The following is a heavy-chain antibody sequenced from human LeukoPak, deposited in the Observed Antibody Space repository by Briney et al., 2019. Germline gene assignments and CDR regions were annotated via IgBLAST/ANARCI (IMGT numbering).Heavy chain of an antibody. D-gene: IGHD2-21*01. Sequence: GASVKVPCKASGYTFTSCGISLVRQAPGQGLEWMGWISTYNGYAKYAQNVHGRVTMTTDTSTSTAYMELRSLRSDDTAVYYCARNDSGGYDYWGQGTLVTVSS. CDR2: ISTYNGYA. V-gene: IGHV1-18*01. J-gene: IGHJ4*02. CDR1: GYTFTSCG. CDR3: ARNDSGGYDY.